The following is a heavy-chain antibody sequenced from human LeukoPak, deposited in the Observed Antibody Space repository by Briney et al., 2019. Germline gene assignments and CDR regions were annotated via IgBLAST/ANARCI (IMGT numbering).Heavy chain of an antibody. CDR3: ARAVLATKSEHWFDS. Sequence: SQTLSLTCTVSGGSVSNGSNYWNWIRQPAGKGLEWIGRIYTSGSTNYNPSLKSRVTISVDTSKNQFSLKVSSVTAADTAMYYCARAVLATKSEHWFDSWGQGTLVTVSS. CDR2: IYTSGST. V-gene: IGHV4-61*02. CDR1: GGSVSNGSNY. D-gene: IGHD2-8*01. J-gene: IGHJ5*01.